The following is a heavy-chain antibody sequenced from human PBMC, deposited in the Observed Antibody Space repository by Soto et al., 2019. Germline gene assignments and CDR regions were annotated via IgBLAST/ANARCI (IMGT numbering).Heavy chain of an antibody. V-gene: IGHV1-69*06. CDR2: IIPIFGTA. Sequence: SVKVSCRASGCPFSSYAISWVRHAPGQGLEWMGGIIPIFGTANYAQKFQGRVTITADKSTSTAYLELSSLRPEDTAVYYSARDRDSSGWAYFDYWGQGTLVTVSS. D-gene: IGHD6-19*01. CDR1: GCPFSSYA. CDR3: ARDRDSSGWAYFDY. J-gene: IGHJ4*02.